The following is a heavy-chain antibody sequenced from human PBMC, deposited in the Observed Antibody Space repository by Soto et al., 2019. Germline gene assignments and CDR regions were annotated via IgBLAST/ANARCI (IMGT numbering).Heavy chain of an antibody. V-gene: IGHV6-1*01. CDR3: ARARSLGYCSGGSYLTFDP. CDR1: GDSVSSNSAA. J-gene: IGHJ5*02. CDR2: TYYRSKWYN. D-gene: IGHD2-15*01. Sequence: SQTLSLTCAISGDSVSSNSAAWNWIRQSPSRGLEWLGRTYYRSKWYNDYAVSVKSRITINPDTSKNQFSLQLNSVTPEDTAAYYCARARSLGYCSGGSYLTFDPWGQGTLVTVSS.